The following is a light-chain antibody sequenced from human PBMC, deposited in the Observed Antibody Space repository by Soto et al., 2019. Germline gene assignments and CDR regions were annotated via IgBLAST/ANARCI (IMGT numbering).Light chain of an antibody. CDR1: QSVTRNY. CDR3: QQHFGAPFT. J-gene: IGKJ3*01. V-gene: IGKV3-20*01. Sequence: EIVLTQSPGTLYLSPGETATLSCRASQSVTRNYLAWYQQKPGQAPRLLIHDASSRASGIPDRFTGSGSGTNFTLTISRLEPEDFAVYYCQQHFGAPFTFGPGTKVDIK. CDR2: DAS.